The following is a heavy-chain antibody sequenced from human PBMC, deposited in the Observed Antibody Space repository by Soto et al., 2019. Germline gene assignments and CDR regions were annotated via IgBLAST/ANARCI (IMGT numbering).Heavy chain of an antibody. D-gene: IGHD6-19*01. CDR3: ASIAVAGIDY. CDR2: IYYSGST. J-gene: IGHJ4*02. CDR1: GGSISSYY. V-gene: IGHV4-59*08. Sequence: QVQLQESGPGLVKPSETLSLTCTVSGGSISSYYWSWIRQPPGKGLEWIGYIYYSGSTNYNPSLKSRATISVDTSKNQFSLKLSSVTAADTAVYYCASIAVAGIDYWGQGTLVTVSS.